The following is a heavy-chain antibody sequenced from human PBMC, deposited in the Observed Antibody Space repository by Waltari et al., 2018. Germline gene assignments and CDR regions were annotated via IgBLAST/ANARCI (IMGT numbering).Heavy chain of an antibody. V-gene: IGHV1-69*05. D-gene: IGHD5-18*01. CDR1: GGTFSSYA. Sequence: QVQLVQSGAEVKKPGSSVKVSCKASGGTFSSYAISWVRQAPGQGLEWMGGIFPIFGTANYAQKFQGRVTIPTDESTSTAYMGLSSLRSEDTAVYYCVRDRGRGGYNYEGFDYWGQGTLVTVSS. CDR2: IFPIFGTA. CDR3: VRDRGRGGYNYEGFDY. J-gene: IGHJ4*02.